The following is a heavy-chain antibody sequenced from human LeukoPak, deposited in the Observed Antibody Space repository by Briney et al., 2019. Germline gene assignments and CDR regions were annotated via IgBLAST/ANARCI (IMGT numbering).Heavy chain of an antibody. D-gene: IGHD1-1*01. CDR1: GFNFSTYW. CDR2: IKQDGSEK. CDR3: ARENWIPKAYFDY. J-gene: IGHJ4*02. V-gene: IGHV3-7*01. Sequence: GGSLRLSCAASGFNFSTYWMTWVRQVPGKGLEWVANIKQDGSEKYYVDSVKGRFTISRDNAKNSLYLQMNSLRAEDTAVYYCARENWIPKAYFDYWGQGTLVTVSS.